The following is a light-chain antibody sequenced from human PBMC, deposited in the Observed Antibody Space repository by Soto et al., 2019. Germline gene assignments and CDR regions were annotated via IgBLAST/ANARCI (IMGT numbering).Light chain of an antibody. J-gene: IGKJ4*01. V-gene: IGKV1-12*01. Sequence: DLQMTQSPASVSASVGDRVTITCRASQGISRWLAWYQQKPGEAPKVLIYGASTLQSGVPSRFSGSGSEMDFALTISNLQPEDFATYYCQQAKSVPLTFGGGTKVEIK. CDR2: GAS. CDR1: QGISRW. CDR3: QQAKSVPLT.